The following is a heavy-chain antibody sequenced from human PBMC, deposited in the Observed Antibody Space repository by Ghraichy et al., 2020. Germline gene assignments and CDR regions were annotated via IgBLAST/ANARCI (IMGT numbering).Heavy chain of an antibody. CDR1: GDSVSSNSAA. Sequence: SQTLSLTCAISGDSVSSNSAAWNWIRPSPSRGLEWLGRTYYRSRWYNEYAISVKGRMSINPDTSKNQFSLQLNSVTPEDTAVYYCAAGAYGHTFNAWGQGTMVTVSS. J-gene: IGHJ3*01. CDR2: TYYRSRWYN. CDR3: AAGAYGHTFNA. V-gene: IGHV6-1*01. D-gene: IGHD4-17*01.